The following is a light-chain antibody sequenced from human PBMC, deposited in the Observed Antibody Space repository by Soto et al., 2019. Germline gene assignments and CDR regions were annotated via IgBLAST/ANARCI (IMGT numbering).Light chain of an antibody. CDR3: QQYGNSPWT. CDR1: QSVSSSY. J-gene: IGKJ1*01. CDR2: GAS. V-gene: IGKV3-20*01. Sequence: ELVLTQSPATLSLSQGARATLSCRASQSVSSSYLAWYQQKHGQAPRLLIYGASSRATGIPGRFSGSGSGTDLTITISRLEPEDFEVYYGQQYGNSPWTFGQGTKVDIK.